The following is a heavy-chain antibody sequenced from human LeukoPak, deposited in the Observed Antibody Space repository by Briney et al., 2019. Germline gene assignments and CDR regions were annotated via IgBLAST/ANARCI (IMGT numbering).Heavy chain of an antibody. J-gene: IGHJ4*02. CDR3: ARDLDYYDSSGYRQFDY. CDR1: GGTFSSYA. Sequence: GASVKVSCKASGGTFSSYAISWVRQAPGQGLEWMGGIIPVFGTSNYAQKFQGRVTITADESTRTAYMELSSLRSEDTAVYYCARDLDYYDSSGYRQFDYWGQGTLVTVSS. CDR2: IIPVFGTS. D-gene: IGHD3-22*01. V-gene: IGHV1-69*13.